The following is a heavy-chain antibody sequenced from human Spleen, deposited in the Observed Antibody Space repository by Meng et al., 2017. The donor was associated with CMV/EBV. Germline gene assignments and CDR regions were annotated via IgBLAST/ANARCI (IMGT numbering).Heavy chain of an antibody. J-gene: IGHJ4*02. V-gene: IGHV3-7*02. D-gene: IGHD4-17*01. CDR2: IKNDGSER. CDR1: GLPISNYW. Sequence: YLVESGGGLVQPGGSLRLSCAASGLPISNYWMSWVRQAPGKGLEWVANIKNDGSERYYVDSVKGRFSISRDNADNSLYLQMNNLRAEDTAVYYCRLGHYSQEWGQGTLGTVSS. CDR3: RLGHYSQE.